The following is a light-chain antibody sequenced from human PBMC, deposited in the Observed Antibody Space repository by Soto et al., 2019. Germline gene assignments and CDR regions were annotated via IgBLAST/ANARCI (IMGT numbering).Light chain of an antibody. CDR1: QSVSSNY. CDR2: GAS. J-gene: IGKJ1*01. V-gene: IGKV3-20*01. Sequence: EIVLTQSPGTLSLSPGERGTLSCRVSQSVSSNYLAWYQQMPGQAPRLLISGASSRASGIPDRFSGSGSGTEFTLTISSLQPDDFATYYCQHYNSYSEAFGQGTKVDIK. CDR3: QHYNSYSEA.